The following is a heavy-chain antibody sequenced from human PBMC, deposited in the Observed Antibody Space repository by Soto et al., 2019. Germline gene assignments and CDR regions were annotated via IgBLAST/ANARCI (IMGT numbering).Heavy chain of an antibody. CDR1: GGSISSYY. J-gene: IGHJ5*02. Sequence: SETLSLTCTVSGGSISSYYWSWIRQPPGKGLEWIGDIYYSGSTNYNPTLKSRVTISVDTSKNQFSLKLRSVTAADTAVYYCARRVYCSGGSCYSQGWFDPWGQGTLVTVSS. CDR3: ARRVYCSGGSCYSQGWFDP. D-gene: IGHD2-15*01. V-gene: IGHV4-59*13. CDR2: IYYSGST.